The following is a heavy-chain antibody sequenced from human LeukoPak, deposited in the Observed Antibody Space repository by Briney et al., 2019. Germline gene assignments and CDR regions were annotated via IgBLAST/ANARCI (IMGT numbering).Heavy chain of an antibody. Sequence: PGGSLRLSCAASGFTFRSSPMHWVRQAPGKGLEWVAIISYDGTNKYYADSVKGRFTISRDNSKNTLYLQMNSLRAEDTAVYYCAREGEELDIHFDYWGQGTLVTVSS. CDR3: AREGEELDIHFDY. CDR1: GFTFRSSP. D-gene: IGHD1-1*01. CDR2: ISYDGTNK. V-gene: IGHV3-30-3*01. J-gene: IGHJ4*02.